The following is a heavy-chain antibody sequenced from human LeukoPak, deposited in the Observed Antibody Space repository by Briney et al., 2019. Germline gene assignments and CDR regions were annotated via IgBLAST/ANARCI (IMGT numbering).Heavy chain of an antibody. D-gene: IGHD3/OR15-3a*01. CDR1: GYRFTSYW. J-gene: IGHJ4*02. V-gene: IGHV5-51*01. CDR3: ARPQGHAAGLVDY. Sequence: GESLKISCKGSGYRFTSYWIGWVRQMPRKGLEWMGIIFPGDSETRYCPSFQDKVTTSADKSISTAYLQSSSLKASDTAMYYCARPQGHAAGLVDYWGQGTLVTVSS. CDR2: IFPGDSET.